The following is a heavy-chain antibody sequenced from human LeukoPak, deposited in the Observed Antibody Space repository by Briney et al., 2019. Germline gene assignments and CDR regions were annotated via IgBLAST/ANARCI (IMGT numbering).Heavy chain of an antibody. D-gene: IGHD3-10*01. V-gene: IGHV4-39*07. CDR2: IYYSGST. CDR3: ARVDYYDSGSYYNFDY. CDR1: GGSISSSSYY. Sequence: SETLSLTCTVSGGSISSSSYYWGWIRQPPGKGLEWIGSIYYSGSTYYNPSLRSRVTISVDTSKNQFSLKLSSVTAADTAVYYCARVDYYDSGSYYNFDYWGQGTVVSVSS. J-gene: IGHJ4*02.